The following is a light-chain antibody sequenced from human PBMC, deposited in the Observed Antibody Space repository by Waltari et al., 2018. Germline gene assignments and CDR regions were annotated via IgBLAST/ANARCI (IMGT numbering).Light chain of an antibody. CDR1: QSISSY. Sequence: DIQMTQSPSSLSASVGDRVTITCRASQSISSYLNWYQQKPGKAPKLLIYAASSLQSGVPSRFSGSGSGTDFTLTISSLQPDDFATYYCQQYNTYPLTFGQGTRLEI. CDR2: AAS. CDR3: QQYNTYPLT. V-gene: IGKV1-39*01. J-gene: IGKJ5*01.